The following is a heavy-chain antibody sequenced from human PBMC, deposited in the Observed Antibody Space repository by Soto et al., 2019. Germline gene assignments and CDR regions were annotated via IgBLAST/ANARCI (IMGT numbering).Heavy chain of an antibody. Sequence: QLQLQESGSGLVTPSQTLSLTCAVSGGSISSGGYSWNWIRQPPGKCLEWIGNIYHSGSTYYNASLKSRVTISVDRSKNQFSLKLSSVTAADTAVYYCGRVDYANAFYIWGQRKMVTVSS. CDR2: IYHSGST. D-gene: IGHD4-17*01. J-gene: IGHJ3*02. CDR1: GGSISSGGYS. CDR3: GRVDYANAFYI. V-gene: IGHV4-30-2*01.